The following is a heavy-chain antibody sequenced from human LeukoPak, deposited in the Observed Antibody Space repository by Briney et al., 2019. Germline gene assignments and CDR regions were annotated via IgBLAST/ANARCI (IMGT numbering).Heavy chain of an antibody. CDR2: TYYRSKWYN. Sequence: SQTLSLTCAISGDGVSSNSAAWNWIRQSPSRGFEWLGRTYYRSKWYNDYAVSVKSRITINPDTSRDQFSLHLNSVTPEDTAVYYCARGAYGSYNWFDPWGQGTLVTVSS. D-gene: IGHD3-10*01. CDR1: GDGVSSNSAA. J-gene: IGHJ5*02. CDR3: ARGAYGSYNWFDP. V-gene: IGHV6-1*01.